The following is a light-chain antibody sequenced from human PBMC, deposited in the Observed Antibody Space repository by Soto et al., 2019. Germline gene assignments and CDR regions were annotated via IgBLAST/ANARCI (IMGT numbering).Light chain of an antibody. V-gene: IGLV2-8*01. CDR3: SSYAGNNIFV. J-gene: IGLJ1*01. CDR1: SSDVGGYNY. Sequence: QSVLTQPPSASGSPGQSVTISCTGTSSDVGGYNYVSWYQQHPGKAPKLMIHEVSKRPSGVSDRFSGSKSGNTASLTVSGLQAEYEADYYCSSYAGNNIFVFGTGTKLTVL. CDR2: EVS.